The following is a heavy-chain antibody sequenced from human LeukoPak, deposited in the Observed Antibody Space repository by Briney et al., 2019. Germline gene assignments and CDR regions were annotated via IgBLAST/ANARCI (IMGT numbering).Heavy chain of an antibody. V-gene: IGHV4-34*01. CDR1: GGSFSDYY. D-gene: IGHD3-10*01. CDR2: INHGGGT. CDR3: AGGRIFMVRGVIRAPNWFDP. Sequence: PSETLSLTCAVYGGSFSDYYWSWIRQPPGKGLEWIGEINHGGGTNYNPSLKSRVTISVDTSNNQFSLRLSSVTAADTAVYYCAGGRIFMVRGVIRAPNWFDPWGQGTLVTVSS. J-gene: IGHJ5*02.